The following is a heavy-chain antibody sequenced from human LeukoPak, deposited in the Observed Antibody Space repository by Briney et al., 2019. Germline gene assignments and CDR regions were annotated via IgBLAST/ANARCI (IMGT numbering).Heavy chain of an antibody. D-gene: IGHD5-12*01. CDR2: IKQDGSEK. CDR1: GFTFSSYW. CDR3: ARYSGYDDEGEYFDY. J-gene: IGHJ4*02. V-gene: IGHV3-7*01. Sequence: GGSLRLSCAASGFTFSSYWMSWVRQAPGKGLEWVANIKQDGSEKYYVDSVKGRFTISRDNAKNPLYLQMNSLRAEDTAVYYCARYSGYDDEGEYFDYWGQGTLVTVSS.